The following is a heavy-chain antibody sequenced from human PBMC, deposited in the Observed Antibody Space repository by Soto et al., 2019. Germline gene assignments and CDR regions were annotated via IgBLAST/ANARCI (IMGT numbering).Heavy chain of an antibody. Sequence: PSETLSLTCTVSGGSVSSGSYYWSWIRQPPGKGLEWIGYIYYSGSTNYNPSLKSRVTISVDTSKNQFSLKLSSVTAADTAVYYCARDGSTGTFFDYWGQGTLVTVYS. CDR1: GGSVSSGSYY. V-gene: IGHV4-61*01. CDR2: IYYSGST. CDR3: ARDGSTGTFFDY. D-gene: IGHD3-9*01. J-gene: IGHJ4*02.